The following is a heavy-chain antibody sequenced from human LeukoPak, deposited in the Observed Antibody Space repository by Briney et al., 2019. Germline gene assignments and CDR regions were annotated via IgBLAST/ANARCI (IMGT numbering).Heavy chain of an antibody. J-gene: IGHJ4*02. CDR3: AREPRFDSSGYYSDY. Sequence: ASETLSLTCTVSGYSISSGYYWGWIRQPPGKGLEWIGSIYHSGSTYYNLSLKSRVTISVDTSKNQFSLKLSSVTAADTAVYYCAREPRFDSSGYYSDYWGQGTLVTVSS. V-gene: IGHV4-38-2*02. D-gene: IGHD3-22*01. CDR1: GYSISSGYY. CDR2: IYHSGST.